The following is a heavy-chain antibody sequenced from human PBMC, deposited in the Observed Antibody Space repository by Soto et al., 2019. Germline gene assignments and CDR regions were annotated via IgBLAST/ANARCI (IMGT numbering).Heavy chain of an antibody. D-gene: IGHD5-18*01. CDR1: GFTVSSNY. CDR2: IYSGGST. V-gene: IGHV3-66*01. CDR3: ARDPKFRYGPGFDY. Sequence: EVQLVESGGGLVQPGGSLRLSCAASGFTVSSNYMSWVRQAPGKGLEWVSVIYSGGSTYYADSVKGRFTISRDNSKNTLYLQMNSLRAEDTAVYYCARDPKFRYGPGFDYWGQGTLVTVSS. J-gene: IGHJ4*02.